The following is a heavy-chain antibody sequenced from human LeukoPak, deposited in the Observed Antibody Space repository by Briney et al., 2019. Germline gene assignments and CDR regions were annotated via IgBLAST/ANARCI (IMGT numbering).Heavy chain of an antibody. J-gene: IGHJ4*02. V-gene: IGHV3-30*03. CDR2: ISYDGSNK. CDR3: AISTANWASDY. D-gene: IGHD7-27*01. Sequence: PGRSLRLSCAASGFTFSSYGMHWVRQAPGKGLEWVAVISYDGSNKYYADSVKGRFTISTDNSKNTLYLQMNSLRAEDTAVYYCAISTANWASDYWGQGTLSPSPQ. CDR1: GFTFSSYG.